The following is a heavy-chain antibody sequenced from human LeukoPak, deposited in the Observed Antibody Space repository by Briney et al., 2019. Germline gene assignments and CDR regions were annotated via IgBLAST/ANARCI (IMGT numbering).Heavy chain of an antibody. J-gene: IGHJ4*02. CDR1: GFTFSSYG. CDR3: AKDLHYGFDY. Sequence: PGRSLRLSCAASGFTFSSYGMHWVRQAPGKGLEWVAVILYDGSNKYYADSVKGRITFSRDNSKTTLYLQMNSLRAEDTAVYYCAKDLHYGFDYWGQGTLVTVSS. CDR2: ILYDGSNK. V-gene: IGHV3-30*18. D-gene: IGHD4-17*01.